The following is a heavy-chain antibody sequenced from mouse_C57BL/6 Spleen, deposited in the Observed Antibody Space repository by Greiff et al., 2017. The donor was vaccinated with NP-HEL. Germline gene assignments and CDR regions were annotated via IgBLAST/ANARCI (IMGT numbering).Heavy chain of an antibody. V-gene: IGHV14-4*01. CDR3: TTPDGYLFAY. J-gene: IGHJ3*01. Sequence: VQLKESGAELVRPGASVKLSCTASGFNIKDDYMHWVKQRPEQGLEWIGWIDPENGDTEYASKFQGKATITADTSSNTAYLQLSSLTSEDTAVYYCTTPDGYLFAYWGQGTLVTVSA. CDR2: IDPENGDT. D-gene: IGHD2-3*01. CDR1: GFNIKDDY.